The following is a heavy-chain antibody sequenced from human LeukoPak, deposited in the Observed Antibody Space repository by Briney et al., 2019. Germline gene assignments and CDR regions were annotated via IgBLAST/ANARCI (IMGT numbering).Heavy chain of an antibody. D-gene: IGHD6-19*01. V-gene: IGHV1-18*01. CDR1: GGTFSSYA. Sequence: RRASVKVSCKASGGTFSSYAISWVRQAPGQGLEWMGWISAYNGNTNYAQKLQGRVTMTTDTSTSTAYMELRSLRSDDTAVYYCARDAWPRIRAVAGTLGYWGQGTLVTVSS. CDR2: ISAYNGNT. J-gene: IGHJ4*02. CDR3: ARDAWPRIRAVAGTLGY.